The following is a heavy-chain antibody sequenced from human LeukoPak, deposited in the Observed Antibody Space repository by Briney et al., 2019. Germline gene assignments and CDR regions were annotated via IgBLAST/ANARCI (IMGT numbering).Heavy chain of an antibody. CDR3: ARDLSSSSGDWFDP. CDR1: GGSISSGDYY. D-gene: IGHD6-6*01. J-gene: IGHJ5*02. Sequence: SQTLSLTCTVSGGSISSGDYYWSWIRQPAGKGLEWIGYIYYSGSTNYNPSLKSRVTTSVDTSKNQFSLKLSSVTAADTAVYYCARDLSSSSGDWFDPWGQGTLVTVSS. V-gene: IGHV4-61*10. CDR2: IYYSGST.